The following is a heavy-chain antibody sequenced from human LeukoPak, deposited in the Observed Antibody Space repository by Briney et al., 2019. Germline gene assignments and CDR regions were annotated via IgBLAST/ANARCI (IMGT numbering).Heavy chain of an antibody. CDR1: GGSFSGYY. CDR2: INHSGST. V-gene: IGHV4-34*01. D-gene: IGHD1-26*01. Sequence: QTSETLSLTCAVYGGSFSGYYWSWIRQPPGKGLEWIGEINHSGSTNYNPSLKSRVTISVDMSKNQFSLKLSSVTAADTAVYYCARAVYSGSYRLDYWGQGTLVTVSS. CDR3: ARAVYSGSYRLDY. J-gene: IGHJ4*02.